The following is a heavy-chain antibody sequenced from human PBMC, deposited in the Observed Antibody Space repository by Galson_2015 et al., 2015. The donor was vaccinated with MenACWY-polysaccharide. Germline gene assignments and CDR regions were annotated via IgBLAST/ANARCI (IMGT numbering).Heavy chain of an antibody. CDR3: AREARSRESDY. J-gene: IGHJ4*01. V-gene: IGHV3-11*01. D-gene: IGHD6-13*01. CDR2: ISSDGSTK. Sequence: ISSDGSTKLYADSVKGRFTISRDNAKNAFYLQMNNLRAEDTAVYYCAREARSRESDYWGHGTLVTVSS.